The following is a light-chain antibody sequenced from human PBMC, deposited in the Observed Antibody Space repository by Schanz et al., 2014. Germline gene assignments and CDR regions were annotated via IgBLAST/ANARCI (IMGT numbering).Light chain of an antibody. Sequence: EIVLTQSPATLSLSPGERATLSCRASQSVRSYLAWYQQKPGQAPRLLIYDASNRATDIPARFSGSGSGTDFTLTISRLEPEDSAVYYCHQYGSIQWTFGQGTKVEIK. J-gene: IGKJ1*01. CDR2: DAS. CDR3: HQYGSIQWT. V-gene: IGKV3-11*01. CDR1: QSVRSY.